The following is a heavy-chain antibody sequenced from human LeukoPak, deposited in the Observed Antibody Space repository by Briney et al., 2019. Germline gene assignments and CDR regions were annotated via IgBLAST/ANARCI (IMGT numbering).Heavy chain of an antibody. Sequence: GRSLRLSCAASGFTFSSYAVHWVRQAPGKGLEWVAVISYDGSNKYYADSVKGRFTISRDNSKNTLYLQMNSLRAEDTAVYYCARETTVVTVFDYWGQGTLVTVSS. CDR1: GFTFSSYA. D-gene: IGHD4-23*01. CDR2: ISYDGSNK. V-gene: IGHV3-30-3*01. CDR3: ARETTVVTVFDY. J-gene: IGHJ4*02.